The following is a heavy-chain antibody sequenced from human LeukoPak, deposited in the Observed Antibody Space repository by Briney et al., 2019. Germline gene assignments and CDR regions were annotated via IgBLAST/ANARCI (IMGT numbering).Heavy chain of an antibody. CDR3: ARGGGYSSSWFDP. CDR2: IHRGGST. Sequence: SETLSLTCSVSGYSISSGFYWGWLRRPPGKGLEWIGTIHRGGSTSNNLSLRSRLTISVDKSKNQFSLNLSSATAADTAVYYCARGGGYSSSWFDPCGQGTLVTVSS. D-gene: IGHD6-13*01. V-gene: IGHV4-38-2*02. J-gene: IGHJ5*02. CDR1: GYSISSGFY.